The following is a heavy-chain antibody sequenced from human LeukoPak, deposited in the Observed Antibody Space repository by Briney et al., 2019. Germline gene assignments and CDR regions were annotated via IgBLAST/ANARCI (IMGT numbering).Heavy chain of an antibody. D-gene: IGHD2-2*02. CDR1: GGTFSSYA. CDR3: ARDLSYNYFDY. V-gene: IGHV1-69*04. CDR2: IIPIFRIA. Sequence: ASVTVSCKASGGTFSSYAISWVRQAPGQGLEWMGRIIPIFRIANYAQKFQGRVTVTADKPTSTAYMELSSLRSEDTAVYYCARDLSYNYFDYWGQGTLVTVSS. J-gene: IGHJ4*02.